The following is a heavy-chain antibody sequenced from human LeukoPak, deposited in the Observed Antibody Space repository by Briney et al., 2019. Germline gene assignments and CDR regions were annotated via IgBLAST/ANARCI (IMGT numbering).Heavy chain of an antibody. J-gene: IGHJ4*02. CDR1: GFTLSSNY. V-gene: IGHV3-53*01. CDR3: AKSATVGIKAPFDC. Sequence: PGGSLRLSRAASGFTLSSNYMSWVRQAPGKGLEGVSVIYSGGSTYYADSVKGRFTISRDNSKNTLYLQMNSLRAEDTAVYYCAKSATVGIKAPFDCWGQGALVTVSS. CDR2: IYSGGST. D-gene: IGHD1-26*01.